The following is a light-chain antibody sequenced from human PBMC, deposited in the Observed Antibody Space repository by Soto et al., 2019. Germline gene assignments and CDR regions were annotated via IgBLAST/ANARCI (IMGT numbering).Light chain of an antibody. J-gene: IGKJ3*01. CDR2: DTS. V-gene: IGKV3-11*01. CDR1: QSGTTY. CDR3: QQRSKWPPLFT. Sequence: EVVLTQSPATLSLSPGERATLSCRASQSGTTYLAWYQQKPGQSPRLLIYDTSNSATGIPARFSGSGSGTDCTLTISSLEPEDFAIYHCQQRSKWPPLFTFGPGTKVDIK.